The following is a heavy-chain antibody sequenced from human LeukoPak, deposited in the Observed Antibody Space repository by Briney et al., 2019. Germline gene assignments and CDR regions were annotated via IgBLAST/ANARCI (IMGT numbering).Heavy chain of an antibody. Sequence: GGSLRLSCAASGFDFSNYWMSWVRQAPGKGLEWVANIRYDETEKFFADSVKGRFTISRDNAKNSLFLQMNSLRVEDTAVYYCARDGGGYGYWGQGTLVTVSS. V-gene: IGHV3-7*04. D-gene: IGHD5-18*01. J-gene: IGHJ4*02. CDR2: IRYDETEK. CDR3: ARDGGGYGY. CDR1: GFDFSNYW.